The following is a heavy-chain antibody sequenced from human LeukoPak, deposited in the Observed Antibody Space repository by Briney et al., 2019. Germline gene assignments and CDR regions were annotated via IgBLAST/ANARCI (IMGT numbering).Heavy chain of an antibody. J-gene: IGHJ4*02. Sequence: GGSLRLSCAASGFTFHYYAMHWVRQAPGKGLEWVSLISGDAHDTYYADSVKGRFTISRDNGKNSLYLQMNSLRTEDTALYYCAKRPEGGSGYLNYWGQGTLVTVSS. CDR1: GFTFHYYA. CDR2: ISGDAHDT. D-gene: IGHD3-22*01. CDR3: AKRPEGGSGYLNY. V-gene: IGHV3-43*02.